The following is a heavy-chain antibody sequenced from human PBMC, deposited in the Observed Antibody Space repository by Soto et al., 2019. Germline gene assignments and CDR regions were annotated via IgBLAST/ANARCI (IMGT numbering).Heavy chain of an antibody. V-gene: IGHV1-8*01. D-gene: IGHD3-10*01. CDR2: MTPNSGNT. CDR1: GYTFTSYD. CDR3: AREEGVWFGPGFYYYYYMDV. Sequence: QVQLVQSGAEVKKPGASVKVSCKASGYTFTSYDINWVRQATGQGLEWMGWMTPNSGNTGYAQQFQGLVPMTRNTSISTAYMELSSLRSEDTAVYYCAREEGVWFGPGFYYYYYMDVCGKGTTVTVSS. J-gene: IGHJ6*03.